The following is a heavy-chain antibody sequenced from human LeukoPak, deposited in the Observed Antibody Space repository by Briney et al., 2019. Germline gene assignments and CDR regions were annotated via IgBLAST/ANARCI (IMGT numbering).Heavy chain of an antibody. CDR3: ARDGGYSSSWYYGDYYYYMDV. J-gene: IGHJ6*03. D-gene: IGHD6-13*01. V-gene: IGHV4-61*08. CDR2: IYYSGST. Sequence: SETLSLTCTVSGNSISSGDYYWSWIRQPPGKGLEWIGYIYYSGSTNYNPSLKGRVTISVDTSKNQFSLKLSSVTAADTAVYYCARDGGYSSSWYYGDYYYYMDVWGKGTTVTISS. CDR1: GNSISSGDYY.